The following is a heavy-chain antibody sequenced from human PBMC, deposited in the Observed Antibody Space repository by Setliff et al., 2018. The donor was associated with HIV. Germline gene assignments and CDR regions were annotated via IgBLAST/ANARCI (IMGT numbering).Heavy chain of an antibody. J-gene: IGHJ4*02. V-gene: IGHV4-61*02. CDR3: ASARGPEGYFDS. Sequence: PSETLSLTCTVSGYPISSGYYWNWIRQPAGKGLEWIGRIYTSGSTDYNPSLKSRVTISVDTSKNQFSLKMSSVTAADTAVYYCASARGPEGYFDSWGQGTLVTVSS. CDR2: IYTSGST. D-gene: IGHD3-10*01. CDR1: GYPISSGYY.